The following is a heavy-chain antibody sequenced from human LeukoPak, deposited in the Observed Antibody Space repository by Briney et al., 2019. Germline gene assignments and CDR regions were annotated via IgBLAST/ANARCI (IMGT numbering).Heavy chain of an antibody. CDR2: ISYDGSNK. Sequence: PGGSLRLSCAASGFTFSSYAMHWVRQAPGKGLEWVAVISYDGSNKYYADSVKGRFTISRDNSKNTLYLQMNSLRAEDTAVYYCARGVVVAEYYFDYWGQGTLVTVSS. J-gene: IGHJ4*02. CDR3: ARGVVVAEYYFDY. CDR1: GFTFSSYA. D-gene: IGHD2-15*01. V-gene: IGHV3-30-3*01.